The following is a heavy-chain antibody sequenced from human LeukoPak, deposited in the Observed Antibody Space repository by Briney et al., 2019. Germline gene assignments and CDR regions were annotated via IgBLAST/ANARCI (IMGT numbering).Heavy chain of an antibody. CDR3: ARGPKFGELDY. J-gene: IGHJ4*02. Sequence: SETLSLTCAVYGGSFSGYYWSWIRQPPGKGLEWIGEIYHSGSTNYNPSLKSRVTISVDTSKNQFSLKLSSVTAADTAVYYCARGPKFGELDYWGQGTLVTVSS. CDR2: IYHSGST. D-gene: IGHD3-10*01. CDR1: GGSFSGYY. V-gene: IGHV4-34*01.